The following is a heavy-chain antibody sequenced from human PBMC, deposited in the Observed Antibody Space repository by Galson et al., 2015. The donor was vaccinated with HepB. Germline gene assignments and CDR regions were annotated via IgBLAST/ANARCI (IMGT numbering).Heavy chain of an antibody. D-gene: IGHD5-18*01. V-gene: IGHV1-58*01. CDR3: VRESLMAMVTFDL. CDR1: GFTFIRSA. Sequence: SVKVSCKVSGFTFIRSAVQWVRQVRGQRLEWMGWIDVGSGKTNYAQKFQERVTITRDMSTSTAYMELSSLRAEDTAVYYCVRESLMAMVTFDLWGRGTLVTVSS. CDR2: IDVGSGKT. J-gene: IGHJ4*02.